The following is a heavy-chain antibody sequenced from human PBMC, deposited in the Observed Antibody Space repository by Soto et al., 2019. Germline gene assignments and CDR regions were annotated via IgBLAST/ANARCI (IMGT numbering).Heavy chain of an antibody. V-gene: IGHV3-48*03. Sequence: EVQLLESEGGLVQPGGSLRLSCAASGFTFSSYEMNWVRQAPGKGLEWVSYISSSGRTTYYADSVKGRFTISRDNAKNSLSLQMNSLRADDTAVYYCARDRDELVGIFPYYYGMDVWGQGTTVTVSS. J-gene: IGHJ6*02. CDR1: GFTFSSYE. CDR2: ISSSGRTT. D-gene: IGHD2-21*01. CDR3: ARDRDELVGIFPYYYGMDV.